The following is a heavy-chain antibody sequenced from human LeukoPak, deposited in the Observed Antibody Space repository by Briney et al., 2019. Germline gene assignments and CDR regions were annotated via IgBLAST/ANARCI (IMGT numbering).Heavy chain of an antibody. D-gene: IGHD1-7*01. J-gene: IGHJ4*02. V-gene: IGHV5-51*01. CDR1: GYSFTSYW. Sequence: GESLKISCKGSGYSFTSYWSGWVRHMPGKGLEWMGIIYPGDSDTRYSPSFQCQVTISADKSISTAYLQWSSLEASDPGMYYCARLQPELELPYYFDYWGQGTLVTVSS. CDR2: IYPGDSDT. CDR3: ARLQPELELPYYFDY.